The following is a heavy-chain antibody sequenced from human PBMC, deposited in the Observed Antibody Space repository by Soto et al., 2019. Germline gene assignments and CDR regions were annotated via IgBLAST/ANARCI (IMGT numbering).Heavy chain of an antibody. CDR1: GYTFTGYY. J-gene: IGHJ5*02. CDR2: INPNSGGT. V-gene: IGHV1-2*04. D-gene: IGHD3-10*01. Sequence: QVQLVQSGAEVKKPGASVKVSCKASGYTFTGYYMHWVRQAPGQGLEWMGWINPNSGGTNYAQKFQGWVTMTRDTSISTAYMGLSRLRSDDTAVYYCARGTPAMVRGVISIRGFDPWGQGTLVTVSS. CDR3: ARGTPAMVRGVISIRGFDP.